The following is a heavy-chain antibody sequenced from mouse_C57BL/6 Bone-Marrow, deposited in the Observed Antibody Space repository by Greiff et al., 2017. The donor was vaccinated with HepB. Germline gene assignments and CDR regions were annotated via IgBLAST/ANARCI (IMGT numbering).Heavy chain of an antibody. Sequence: QVQLKQPGAELVKPGASVKMSCKASGYTFTSYWITWVKQRPGQGLEWIGDIYPGSGSTNYNEKFKSKATLTVDTSSSTAYMQLSSLTSEDSAVYYCARWVVAHWYFDVWGTGTTVTVSS. CDR3: ARWVVAHWYFDV. CDR2: IYPGSGST. D-gene: IGHD1-1*01. V-gene: IGHV1-55*01. CDR1: GYTFTSYW. J-gene: IGHJ1*03.